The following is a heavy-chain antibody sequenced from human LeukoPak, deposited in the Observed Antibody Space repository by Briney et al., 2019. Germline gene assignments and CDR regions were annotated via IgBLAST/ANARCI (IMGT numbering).Heavy chain of an antibody. V-gene: IGHV3-9*01. D-gene: IGHD3-10*01. J-gene: IGHJ6*04. Sequence: GGSLRLSCAASGFTFDDYAMHWVRQAPGKGLEWVSGISSNSENRGYAESVKGRFTISRDDAKNSLFLQMNSLKTEDTALYYCAKDIGFGITMFRAMDVWGKGTTVTISS. CDR3: AKDIGFGITMFRAMDV. CDR1: GFTFDDYA. CDR2: ISSNSENR.